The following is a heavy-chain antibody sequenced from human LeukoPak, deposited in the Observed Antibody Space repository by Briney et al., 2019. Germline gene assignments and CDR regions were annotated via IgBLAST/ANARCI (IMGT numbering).Heavy chain of an antibody. Sequence: PSETLSLTCTVSGGSISSYYWSWIRQPAGKGLEWIGRIYTSGSTNYNPSLKSRVTMSVDTSKNQFSLKLSSMTAADTAVYYCARDSSCSSTSCYNGFDYWGQGTLVTVSS. CDR2: IYTSGST. CDR1: GGSISSYY. J-gene: IGHJ4*02. V-gene: IGHV4-4*07. D-gene: IGHD2-2*01. CDR3: ARDSSCSSTSCYNGFDY.